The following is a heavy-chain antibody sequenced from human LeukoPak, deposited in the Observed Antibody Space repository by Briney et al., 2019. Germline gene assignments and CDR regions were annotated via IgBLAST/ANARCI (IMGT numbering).Heavy chain of an antibody. Sequence: SETLSLTCAVYGGSFSGYYWSWIRQPPGKGLEWIGEINHSGSTNYNPSLKRRVTISVDTSKNQFSLKLNSVTAADTAVYYCAAFGESRFRWFDPWGQGTLVTVSS. CDR1: GGSFSGYY. D-gene: IGHD3-10*01. V-gene: IGHV4-34*01. CDR3: AAFGESRFRWFDP. J-gene: IGHJ5*02. CDR2: INHSGST.